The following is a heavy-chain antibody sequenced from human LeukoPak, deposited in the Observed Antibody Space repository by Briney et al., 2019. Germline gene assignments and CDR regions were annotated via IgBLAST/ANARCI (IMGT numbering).Heavy chain of an antibody. CDR1: GFTFSSYA. J-gene: IGHJ4*02. CDR3: ARDGSLGYCSSTSCYNDY. D-gene: IGHD2-2*02. CDR2: ISGSGGST. Sequence: GGSLRLSCAASGFTFSSYAMSWVRQAPGKGLEWVSAISGSGGSTYYADSVKGRFTISRDNSKNTLYLQMNSLRAEDTAVYYCARDGSLGYCSSTSCYNDYWGQGTLVTVSS. V-gene: IGHV3-23*01.